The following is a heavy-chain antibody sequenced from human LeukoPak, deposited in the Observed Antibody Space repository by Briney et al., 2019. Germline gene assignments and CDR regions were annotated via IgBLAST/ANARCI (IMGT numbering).Heavy chain of an antibody. Sequence: SVKVSCKASGGTFSSYAISWVRQAPGQGLEWMGGIIPIFGTANYAQKFQGRVTITTDESTSTAYMELSSLRSEDTAVYYCASLNSSSWYQYNWFDPWAREPWSPSPQ. CDR1: GGTFSSYA. D-gene: IGHD6-13*01. J-gene: IGHJ5*02. CDR3: ASLNSSSWYQYNWFDP. V-gene: IGHV1-69*05. CDR2: IIPIFGTA.